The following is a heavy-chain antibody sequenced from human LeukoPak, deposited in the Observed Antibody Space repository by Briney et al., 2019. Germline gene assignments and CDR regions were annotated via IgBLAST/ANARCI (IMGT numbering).Heavy chain of an antibody. CDR1: GYSFISYW. Sequence: GESLKISCKGSGYSFISYWIGWVRQMPGKGLEWMGIIYPGDSDTRYSPPFQGQVTISADKSISTAYLQWSSLKASDTAMYYCARGGIDTAMVTTERFDYWGQGTLVTVSS. J-gene: IGHJ4*02. D-gene: IGHD5-18*01. V-gene: IGHV5-51*01. CDR3: ARGGIDTAMVTTERFDY. CDR2: IYPGDSDT.